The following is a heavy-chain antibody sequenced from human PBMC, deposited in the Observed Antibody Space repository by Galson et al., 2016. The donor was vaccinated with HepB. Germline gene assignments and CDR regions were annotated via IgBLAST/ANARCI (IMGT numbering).Heavy chain of an antibody. J-gene: IGHJ6*02. CDR1: GFSFSGYG. D-gene: IGHD1-26*01. CDR2: IWFDGSKK. V-gene: IGHV3-33*01. Sequence: SLRLSCAASGFSFSGYGIHWVRQAPGKGLEWVAIIWFDGSKKYYTDSVKGRFIISRDNSKSMLYLQMNRLRVEDTAVYYCARVVGAGSYYYYGLDVWGQGTTVTVSS. CDR3: ARVVGAGSYYYYGLDV.